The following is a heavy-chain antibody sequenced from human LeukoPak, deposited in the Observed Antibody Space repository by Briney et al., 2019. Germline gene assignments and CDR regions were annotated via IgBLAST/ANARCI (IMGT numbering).Heavy chain of an antibody. D-gene: IGHD6-19*01. CDR2: IYYSGST. J-gene: IGHJ6*02. V-gene: IGHV4-31*03. Sequence: PSQTLSLTCTVSGGSISSGGYYWSWIRQHPGKGLEWIGYIYYSGSTYYNPSLKSRVTISVDTSKNQFSLKLSSVTAADTAVYYCAGKGYSSGWYWAFHYGMDVWGQGTTVTVSS. CDR1: GGSISSGGYY. CDR3: AGKGYSSGWYWAFHYGMDV.